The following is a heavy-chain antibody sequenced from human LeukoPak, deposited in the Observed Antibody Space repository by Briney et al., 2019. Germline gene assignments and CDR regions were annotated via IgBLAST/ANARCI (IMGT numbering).Heavy chain of an antibody. CDR2: LSRGGGTT. V-gene: IGHV3-23*01. CDR3: AKEQRIRHCSAGVCMEGYYFDY. Sequence: GGSLRLSCTGRGFNHNMFAINCVRQAPGQGLEWVSGLSRGGGTTNYADSVKGRFTISRDKSKNMVFLQMNSLRPEDTSVYYCAKEQRIRHCSAGVCMEGYYFDYWGQGSLVTVSS. CDR1: GFNHNMFA. J-gene: IGHJ4*02. D-gene: IGHD2-8*02.